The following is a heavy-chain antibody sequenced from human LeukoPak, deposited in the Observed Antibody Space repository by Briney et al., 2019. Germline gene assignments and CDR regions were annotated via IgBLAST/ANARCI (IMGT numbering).Heavy chain of an antibody. D-gene: IGHD3-10*01. CDR3: TGEFEAFDI. Sequence: ASVKVSCKASGGTFSSYAISWVRQAPGQGLEWMGGIIPIFGTANYAQKFQGGVTITADESTSTAYMELSSLRSEDTAVYYCTGEFEAFDIWGQGTMVTVSS. CDR2: IIPIFGTA. J-gene: IGHJ3*02. CDR1: GGTFSSYA. V-gene: IGHV1-69*13.